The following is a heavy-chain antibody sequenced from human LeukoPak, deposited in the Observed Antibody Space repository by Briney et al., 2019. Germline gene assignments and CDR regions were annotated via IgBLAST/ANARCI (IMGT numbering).Heavy chain of an antibody. D-gene: IGHD3-10*01. V-gene: IGHV3-48*03. CDR1: GFTFSDHE. J-gene: IGHJ6*02. Sequence: GGSLRLSCSASGFTFSDHEMNWVRQAPGKGLEWLSYIGYTGSTITYADSVKGRFTVSRDNAKNAMYLQMTSLRVGDTAIYYCAREGARLWFGELLSYYGMDVWGQGTTVTVSS. CDR2: IGYTGSTI. CDR3: AREGARLWFGELLSYYGMDV.